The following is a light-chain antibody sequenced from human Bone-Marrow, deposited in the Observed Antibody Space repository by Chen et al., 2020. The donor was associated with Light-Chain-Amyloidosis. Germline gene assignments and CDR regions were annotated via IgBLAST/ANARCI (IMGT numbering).Light chain of an antibody. CDR3: QSADSSGTYEVI. V-gene: IGLV3-25*03. J-gene: IGLJ2*01. CDR1: DLPTKY. CDR2: RDT. Sequence: SFELTQPPSMSVFPGQMASTTCPGDDLPTKYAYWYQQKPGQAPVLVIHRDTERPSGISERFSGSSSGTTATLTISGVQAEDEADYHCQSADSSGTYEVIFGGGTKLTVL.